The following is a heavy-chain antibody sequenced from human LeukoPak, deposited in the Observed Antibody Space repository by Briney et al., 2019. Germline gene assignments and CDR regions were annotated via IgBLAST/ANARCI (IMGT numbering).Heavy chain of an antibody. Sequence: GASVWVSSKASGYTFTGYYIHWVRQAPGQGLEWMGWINPNSGGTNYAQKFQGRVTMPRDTSITTAYMEQSGLRSDDTAIYYCARGKLAEPGRTGYNWFDPWGQGTLVTVSS. V-gene: IGHV1-2*02. D-gene: IGHD6-13*01. CDR3: ARGKLAEPGRTGYNWFDP. CDR2: INPNSGGT. J-gene: IGHJ5*02. CDR1: GYTFTGYY.